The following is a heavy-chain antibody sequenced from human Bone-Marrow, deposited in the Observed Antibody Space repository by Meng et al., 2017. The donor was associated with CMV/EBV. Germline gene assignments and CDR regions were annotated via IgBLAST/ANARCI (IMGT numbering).Heavy chain of an antibody. Sequence: GESLKISCAASGFTFGGSAMHWVRQASGKGLEWVGRIRSKANSYATAYAASVKGRFTISRDDSKNTAYLQMNSLKTEDTAVYYCTRLSVVGIAAAGTSVYWGQGTLVTVSS. J-gene: IGHJ4*02. CDR2: IRSKANSYAT. CDR3: TRLSVVGIAAAGTSVY. V-gene: IGHV3-73*01. CDR1: GFTFGGSA. D-gene: IGHD6-13*01.